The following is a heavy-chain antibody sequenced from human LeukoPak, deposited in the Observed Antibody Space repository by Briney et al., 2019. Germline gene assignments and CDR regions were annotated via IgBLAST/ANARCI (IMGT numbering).Heavy chain of an antibody. D-gene: IGHD3-3*01. CDR2: MNTDSGNI. J-gene: IGHJ6*03. Sequence: ASVKVSCRASGYPFSSYDINWVRQAPGQGLEWMGSMNTDSGNIAYAQNFQGRVTITRDTSVTTAYMELTNLRSADTAMYYCARGRSGLSLEGVYYYYMDVWGQGTTVTVSS. CDR1: GYPFSSYD. V-gene: IGHV1-8*01. CDR3: ARGRSGLSLEGVYYYYMDV.